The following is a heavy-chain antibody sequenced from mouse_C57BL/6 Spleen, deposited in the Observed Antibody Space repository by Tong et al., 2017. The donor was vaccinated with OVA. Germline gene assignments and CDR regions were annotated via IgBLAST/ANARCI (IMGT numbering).Heavy chain of an antibody. CDR2: IWAGGST. J-gene: IGHJ4*01. Sequence: VQLKESGPGLVAPSQSLSITCTVSGFSLTSYGVHWVRQPPGKGLEWLGVIWAGGSTNYNSALMSRLSISKDNSKSQVFLKMNSLQTDDTAMYYCARGYDGYRYAMDYWGQGTSVTVSS. V-gene: IGHV2-9*02. D-gene: IGHD2-3*01. CDR3: ARGYDGYRYAMDY. CDR1: GFSLTSYG.